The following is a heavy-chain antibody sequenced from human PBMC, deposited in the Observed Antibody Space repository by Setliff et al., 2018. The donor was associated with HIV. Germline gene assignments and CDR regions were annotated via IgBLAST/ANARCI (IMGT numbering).Heavy chain of an antibody. CDR2: INPRGGST. CDR3: ARGSDSGSYSYYYGMDV. Sequence: ASVKVSCKASGYTFSSYYMHWVRQAPGQGLEWMGIINPRGGSTAYPQKFQGRVTMTRDTSTSTAYMELNSLRSEDTAVYYCARGSDSGSYSYYYGMDVWGQGTTVTVSS. J-gene: IGHJ6*02. D-gene: IGHD3-10*01. V-gene: IGHV1-46*01. CDR1: GYTFSSYY.